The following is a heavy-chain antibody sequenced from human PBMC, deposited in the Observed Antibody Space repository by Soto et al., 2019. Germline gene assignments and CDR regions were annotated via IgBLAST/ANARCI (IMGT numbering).Heavy chain of an antibody. J-gene: IGHJ6*02. D-gene: IGHD2-2*01. Sequence: QVQLVQSGAEVKKPGSSVKVSCKASGGTFGSYAISWVRQAPGQGLEWMGGLIPITATAHYAQKFQGRVTITADESTSTASMQLGSLRSEDTAVYYCARSQGSSTSLEIYYYYYYGMDVWGQGTTVTVSS. CDR1: GGTFGSYA. CDR3: ARSQGSSTSLEIYYYYYYGMDV. V-gene: IGHV1-69*01. CDR2: LIPITATA.